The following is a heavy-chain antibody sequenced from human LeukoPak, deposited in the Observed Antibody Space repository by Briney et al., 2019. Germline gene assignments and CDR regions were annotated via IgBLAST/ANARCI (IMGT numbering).Heavy chain of an antibody. CDR2: VDGRGSST. CDR3: AKDLSGSGSYYPLDY. V-gene: IGHV3-23*01. Sequence: GGSLRLPCAASGLTLSSYWMHWVRQAPGKGLEWVSAVDGRGSSTYYADSVKGRFTISRDNSNNTLYLQMNSLRAEDTAEYYCAKDLSGSGSYYPLDYWGQGTLVTVSS. CDR1: GLTLSSYW. J-gene: IGHJ4*02. D-gene: IGHD3-10*01.